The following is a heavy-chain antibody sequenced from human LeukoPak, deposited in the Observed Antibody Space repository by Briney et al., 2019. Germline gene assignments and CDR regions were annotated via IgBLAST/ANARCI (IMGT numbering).Heavy chain of an antibody. D-gene: IGHD3-22*01. CDR2: IIPILGIA. CDR3: ASKGYYYDSSGNDY. J-gene: IGHJ4*02. CDR1: GGTFSSYT. Sequence: SVKVSCKASGGTFSSYTISWVRQAPGQGLEWMGRIIPILGIANYAQKFQGRVTITADKSTSTAYMELSGLRSEDTAVYYCASKGYYYDSSGNDYWGQGTLVTVS. V-gene: IGHV1-69*02.